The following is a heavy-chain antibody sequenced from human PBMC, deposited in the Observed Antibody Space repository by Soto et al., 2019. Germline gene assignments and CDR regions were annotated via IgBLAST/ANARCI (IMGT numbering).Heavy chain of an antibody. CDR1: GGSISDGYY. Sequence: PSETLSLTCTVSGGSISDGYYWSWIRQHPVKGLEWIGSISDSGSTSYNPSLKSRLTISVDTSKNQFSLNLRSVTAADTAVYYCARRDRSGFSYWLDTWGKGTLVT. CDR2: ISDSGST. J-gene: IGHJ5*02. D-gene: IGHD3-22*01. V-gene: IGHV4-31*03. CDR3: ARRDRSGFSYWLDT.